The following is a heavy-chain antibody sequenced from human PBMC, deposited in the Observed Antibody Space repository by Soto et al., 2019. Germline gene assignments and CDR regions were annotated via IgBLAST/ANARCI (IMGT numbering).Heavy chain of an antibody. Sequence: SETLSHTCTVSGGSISNYYWNWIRQSPGKGLEWIGYIYSSGSTHYNPSLQNRVTISIDTSKNQVSLKVNSVTAADTAVYYCARDHPHSYGVYYFDYWGQGTPVTVSS. CDR1: GGSISNYY. CDR2: IYSSGST. D-gene: IGHD5-18*01. CDR3: ARDHPHSYGVYYFDY. J-gene: IGHJ4*02. V-gene: IGHV4-59*01.